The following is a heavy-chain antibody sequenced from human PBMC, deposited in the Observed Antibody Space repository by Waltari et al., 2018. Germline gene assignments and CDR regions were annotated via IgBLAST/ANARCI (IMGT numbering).Heavy chain of an antibody. CDR2: IYASGTT. CDR3: ARGLAFDS. D-gene: IGHD3-9*01. CDR1: GSSISNNY. J-gene: IGHJ4*02. Sequence: QVQLQESGPGLVKPSETLSLTCPVPGSSISNNYWNWIRQPAGKGLEWIGRIYASGTTNYNPSLKSRVSVSVDTSKNQFSLNLTSVTAADTAVYYCARGLAFDSWGQGSLVTVSS. V-gene: IGHV4-4*07.